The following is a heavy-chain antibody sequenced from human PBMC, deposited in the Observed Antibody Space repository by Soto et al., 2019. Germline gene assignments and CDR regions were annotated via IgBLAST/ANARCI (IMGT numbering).Heavy chain of an antibody. Sequence: PGGSLILSCSSSGFTFSSFSFSLFRQAPGKGLEWVSAISVSGDGTDYSDSVKGRFTISRDNSKNTLYLQMNSLRAEDTAVYYCAGNGYRSKDYWGKGAMVPVS. V-gene: IGHV3-23*01. J-gene: IGHJ4*02. D-gene: IGHD5-18*01. CDR3: AGNGYRSKDY. CDR1: GFTFSSFS. CDR2: ISVSGDGT.